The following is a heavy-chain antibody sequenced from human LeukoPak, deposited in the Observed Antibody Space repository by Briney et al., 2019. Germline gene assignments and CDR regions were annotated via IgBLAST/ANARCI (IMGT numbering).Heavy chain of an antibody. D-gene: IGHD6-19*01. CDR2: INSDGSST. CDR3: AREMAMAVAGISWFDP. CDR1: GFTFSSYW. Sequence: PGGSLRLSCAASGFTFSSYWMHWVRQAPGKGLVWVSRINSDGSSTGYADSVKGRFTISRDNAKNTLYLQMNSLRAEDTAVYYCAREMAMAVAGISWFDPWGQGTLVTVSS. V-gene: IGHV3-74*01. J-gene: IGHJ5*02.